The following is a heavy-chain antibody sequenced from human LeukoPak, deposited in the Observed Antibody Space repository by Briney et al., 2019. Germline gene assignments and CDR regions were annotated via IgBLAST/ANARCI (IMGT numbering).Heavy chain of an antibody. D-gene: IGHD6-19*01. J-gene: IGHJ4*02. CDR2: ISGSGGNT. CDR3: AKDGKGAPVAGTGYFDY. CDR1: GFTFSSYA. Sequence: GGSLRLSCAASGFTFSSYAMSWVRQAPGKGLEWVSVISGSGGNTYYADSVKGRFTISRDNSKNTLYLQMNNLRAEDTAIYYCAKDGKGAPVAGTGYFDYWGQGTLVTVSS. V-gene: IGHV3-23*01.